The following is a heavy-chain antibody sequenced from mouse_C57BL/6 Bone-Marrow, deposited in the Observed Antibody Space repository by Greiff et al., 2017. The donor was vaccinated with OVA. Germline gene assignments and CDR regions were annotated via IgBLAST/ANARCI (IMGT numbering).Heavy chain of an antibody. D-gene: IGHD1-1*01. CDR3: ARSPSDYGSSFDY. J-gene: IGHJ2*01. Sequence: QVQLKQPGAELVKPGASVKMSCKASGYTFTSYWITWVKQRPGQGLEWIGDIYPGSGSTNYNEKFKSKATLTVDTSSSTAYMQLSSLTSEDSAVYYCARSPSDYGSSFDYWGQGTTLTVSS. V-gene: IGHV1-55*01. CDR2: IYPGSGST. CDR1: GYTFTSYW.